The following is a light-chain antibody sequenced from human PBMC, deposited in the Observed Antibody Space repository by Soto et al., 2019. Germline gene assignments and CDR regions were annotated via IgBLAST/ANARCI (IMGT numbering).Light chain of an antibody. CDR3: ATWSDSLKGWV. CDR2: AND. Sequence: QSVLTQPPSASRTPGQRVTIPCSGSSSDIGSNSVNWYQQLPGAAPRLLIYANDHRPSGVPDRFSASQSGTSAALAISGVRSEDEAFYYCATWSDSLKGWVFGGGTKLTVL. J-gene: IGLJ3*02. V-gene: IGLV1-44*01. CDR1: SSDIGSNS.